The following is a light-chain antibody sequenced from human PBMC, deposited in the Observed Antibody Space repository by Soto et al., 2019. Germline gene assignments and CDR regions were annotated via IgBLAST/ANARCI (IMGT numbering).Light chain of an antibody. Sequence: EIVMTQSPASXLXXTXXXXXXXXRASQSVRKNLAWYQQKPGQAPRLLIYGTSNRATGIPDRISGSRSGTEFTLTISSLQSEDFGVYYCQQFDDWPTFGQGTKVDIK. J-gene: IGKJ1*01. CDR3: QQFDDWPT. V-gene: IGKV3-15*01. CDR2: GTS. CDR1: QSVRKN.